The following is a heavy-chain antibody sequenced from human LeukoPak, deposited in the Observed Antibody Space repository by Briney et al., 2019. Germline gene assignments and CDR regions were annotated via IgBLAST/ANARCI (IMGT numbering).Heavy chain of an antibody. J-gene: IGHJ5*02. CDR3: ARGLEPTGDSYGYLNWFDP. Sequence: PSETLSLTCTVSGGSISSYYWSWIRQPPGKGLEWTGYIYYSGSTNYNPSLKSRVTISVDTSKNQFSLKLSSVTAADTAVYYCARGLEPTGDSYGYLNWFDPWGQGTLVTVSS. V-gene: IGHV4-59*01. CDR1: GGSISSYY. CDR2: IYYSGST. D-gene: IGHD5-18*01.